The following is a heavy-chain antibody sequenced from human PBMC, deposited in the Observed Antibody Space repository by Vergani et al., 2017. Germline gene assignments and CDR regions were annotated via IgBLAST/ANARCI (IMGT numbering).Heavy chain of an antibody. D-gene: IGHD3-10*01. CDR1: GGSINPSSSF. V-gene: IGHV4-39*02. CDR2: FNYVGRT. Sequence: QLQLQESGPGLVKPSETLSLICTVSGGSINPSSSFWGWIRQSPGKGLEGIGSFNYVGRTYYIPSRQSRATVFVDTSKNHFSLNLTSATAAAPAEYYCGRGRGDNWYFDLWGRGTLVTVSS. CDR3: GRGRGDNWYFDL. J-gene: IGHJ2*01.